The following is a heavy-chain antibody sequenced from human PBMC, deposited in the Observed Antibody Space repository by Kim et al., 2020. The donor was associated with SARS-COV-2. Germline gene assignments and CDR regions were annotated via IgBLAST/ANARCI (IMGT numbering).Heavy chain of an antibody. Sequence: VQGRFTISRDNPKNTLYLQMNSLRAEETAVYYCAKDIAPRSTSCYNYFDYWGQGTLVTVSS. V-gene: IGHV3-23*01. CDR3: AKDIAPRSTSCYNYFDY. D-gene: IGHD2-2*02. J-gene: IGHJ4*02.